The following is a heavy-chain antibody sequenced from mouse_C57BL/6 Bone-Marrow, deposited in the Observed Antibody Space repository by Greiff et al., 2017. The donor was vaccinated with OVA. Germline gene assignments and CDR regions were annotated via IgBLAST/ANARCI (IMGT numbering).Heavy chain of an antibody. CDR3: ARLGYRRTYYAMDY. J-gene: IGHJ4*01. V-gene: IGHV3-8*01. CDR1: GYSITSDY. D-gene: IGHD2-2*01. CDR2: ISYSGST. Sequence: EVHLVESGPGLAKPSQTLSLTCSVTGYSITSDYWNWIRTFPGNKLEYMGYISYSGSTYYNPSLKSLISITRDTSKNQYYLQLNSGTTEDTATYYCARLGYRRTYYAMDYWGQGTSVTVSS.